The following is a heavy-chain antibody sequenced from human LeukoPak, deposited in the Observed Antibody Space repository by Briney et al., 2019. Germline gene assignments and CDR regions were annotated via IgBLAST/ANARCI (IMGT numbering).Heavy chain of an antibody. Sequence: GGSLRLSCAASGFTVSSNYMSWVRQAPGKGLEWVSVIYSGGYTYYADSVKGRFTISRDNSKNTLFLQMNSLRAEDTAVYYCARDQITMVRGVIIKDYYYYYMDVWGKGTTVTVSS. CDR3: ARDQITMVRGVIIKDYYYYYMDV. V-gene: IGHV3-66*01. CDR2: IYSGGYT. D-gene: IGHD3-10*01. J-gene: IGHJ6*03. CDR1: GFTVSSNY.